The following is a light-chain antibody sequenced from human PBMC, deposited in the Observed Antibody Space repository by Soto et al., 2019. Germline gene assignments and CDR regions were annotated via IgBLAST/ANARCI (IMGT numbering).Light chain of an antibody. V-gene: IGKV3-20*01. Sequence: EIVLTQSPGTLSLSPGERATLSCRASQFLNSNYLAWYQQKPGQAPRLLIYGASSRATGIPDRFSGSGSGTDFAHTVSRLELADFAVYYCQQDGSSPPITFGHGTRVDIK. CDR1: QFLNSNY. J-gene: IGKJ5*01. CDR2: GAS. CDR3: QQDGSSPPIT.